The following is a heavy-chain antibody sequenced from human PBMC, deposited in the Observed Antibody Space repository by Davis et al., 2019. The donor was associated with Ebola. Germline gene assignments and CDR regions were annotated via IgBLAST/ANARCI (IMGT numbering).Heavy chain of an antibody. V-gene: IGHV3-7*03. D-gene: IGHD3-10*01. CDR1: GFSFSSHW. J-gene: IGHJ5*02. CDR2: IRQGGSEK. Sequence: GESLKISCAASGFSFSSHWMSWVRQAPGKGLEWVANIRQGGSEKHYVDSVKGRFTISRDNAKNSLYLQMNSLRAEDTAVYYCAREAVRRFDPWGQGTLVTVSS. CDR3: AREAVRRFDP.